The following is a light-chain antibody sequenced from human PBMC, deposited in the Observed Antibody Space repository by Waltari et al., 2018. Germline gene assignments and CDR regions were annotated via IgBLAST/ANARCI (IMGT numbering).Light chain of an antibody. CDR1: SSNIGSYY. V-gene: IGLV1-47*01. CDR3: AAWDDSLSGSHVV. Sequence: QSVLTQPPSASGTPGQRVTIPCSGSSSNIGSYYVPWYHQLPGTAPKLLIYRNNQRPSGVPDRFSGSKSGTSASLAISGLRSEDEADYYCAAWDDSLSGSHVVFGGGTKLTVL. J-gene: IGLJ2*01. CDR2: RNN.